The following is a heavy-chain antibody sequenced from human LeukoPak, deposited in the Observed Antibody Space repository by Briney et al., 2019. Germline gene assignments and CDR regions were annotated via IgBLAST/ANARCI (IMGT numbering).Heavy chain of an antibody. D-gene: IGHD4-17*01. V-gene: IGHV3-53*01. CDR2: IYGGGNI. J-gene: IGHJ4*02. Sequence: GGSLRLSCAASGFTVSSNYMNWVRQAPGKGLEWVSVIYGGGNIYYADSVKGRFTISRDNSKNTLYLQMNSLRAEDTAVYYCTAGVHGDTRGLDQWGQGTLVTVSS. CDR3: TAGVHGDTRGLDQ. CDR1: GFTVSSNY.